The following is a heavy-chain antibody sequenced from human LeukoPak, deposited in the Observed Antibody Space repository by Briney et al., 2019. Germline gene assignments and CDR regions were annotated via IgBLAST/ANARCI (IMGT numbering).Heavy chain of an antibody. V-gene: IGHV1-24*01. J-gene: IGHJ6*03. D-gene: IGHD2-2*01. CDR2: FDPEDGET. CDR3: ATGYCSSTSCRRSNHYYYYYYMDV. CDR1: GYTLTELS. Sequence: ASVKVSCKVSGYTLTELSMHWVRQAPGKGLEWMGGFDPEDGETIYAQKFQGRVTMTEDTSTDTAYMELSSLRSEDTAVYYCATGYCSSTSCRRSNHYYYYYYMDVWGKGTTVTVSS.